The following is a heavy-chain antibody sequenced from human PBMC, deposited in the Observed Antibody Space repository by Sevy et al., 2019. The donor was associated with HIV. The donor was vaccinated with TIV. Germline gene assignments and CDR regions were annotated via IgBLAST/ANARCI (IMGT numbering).Heavy chain of an antibody. CDR3: ALIATMPPWAFDI. J-gene: IGHJ3*02. V-gene: IGHV4-4*07. D-gene: IGHD2-21*01. Sequence: SESLSLTCTVSGGSISSYYWSWIRQPAGKGLEWIGRIYTSGSTNYNPSLKSRVTMSVDTSKNQFSLKLSSVTAADTAVYYCALIATMPPWAFDIWGQGTMVTVSS. CDR1: GGSISSYY. CDR2: IYTSGST.